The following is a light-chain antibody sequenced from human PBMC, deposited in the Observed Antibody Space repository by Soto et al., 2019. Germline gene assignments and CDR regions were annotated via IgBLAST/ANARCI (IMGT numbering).Light chain of an antibody. Sequence: DIQMTQSPSSLFASVGDRVSITCRASQAIRNNLGWYQQKPGKAPKRLIFDASSLQSGVPSRFSGSGSGTEFTLKIRSLQPEDFETYYCLQHDTYPRTFGQGTKVDIK. CDR2: DAS. V-gene: IGKV1-17*01. CDR3: LQHDTYPRT. J-gene: IGKJ1*01. CDR1: QAIRNN.